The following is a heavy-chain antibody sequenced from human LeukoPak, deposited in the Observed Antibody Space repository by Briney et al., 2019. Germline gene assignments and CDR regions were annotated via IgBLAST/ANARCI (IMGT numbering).Heavy chain of an antibody. Sequence: GGSLRLSCAASGFTFTNAWMLWVRLAPGKGLEWVGRIKSEAAGGTTDYPAPVKGRFTIARDDSENTLYLQTNSLRTDDTAVYYCTADLPERGVGELDYWGQGTLVTVSS. CDR1: GFTFTNAW. CDR3: TADLPERGVGELDY. D-gene: IGHD3-16*01. J-gene: IGHJ4*02. V-gene: IGHV3-15*01. CDR2: IKSEAAGGTT.